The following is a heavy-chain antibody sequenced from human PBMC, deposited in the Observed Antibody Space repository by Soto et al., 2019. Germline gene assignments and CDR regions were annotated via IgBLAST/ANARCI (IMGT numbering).Heavy chain of an antibody. CDR1: GFTFSSYG. D-gene: IGHD2-2*02. CDR2: IAFDGSNK. CDR3: GKVTGYCDSTSCYRGGYYYYGMDV. Sequence: QVQLVESGGGVVQPGRSLRLSCAASGFTFSSYGMHWVRQAPGKGLEWVAVIAFDGSNKYYEDAVKGRFTISRDNSKNTRYLQMDSLRAEDTAVYYCGKVTGYCDSTSCYRGGYYYYGMDVWGQGTTVTVSS. J-gene: IGHJ6*02. V-gene: IGHV3-30*18.